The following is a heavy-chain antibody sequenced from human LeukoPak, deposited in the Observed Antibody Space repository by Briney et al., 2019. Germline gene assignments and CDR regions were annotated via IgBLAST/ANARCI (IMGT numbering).Heavy chain of an antibody. CDR2: ISAYNGNT. CDR3: AREYYDYYEGFDY. CDR1: GYTFPSFV. V-gene: IGHV1-18*01. Sequence: ASVKVSCNASGYTFPSFVISWPPQAPGQGLEWMGRISAYNGNTNYAQKLQGRVTMTTDTSTRTAYMELRSLRSDDTAVYFCAREYYDYYEGFDYWGQGTLVTVSS. D-gene: IGHD3-22*01. J-gene: IGHJ4*02.